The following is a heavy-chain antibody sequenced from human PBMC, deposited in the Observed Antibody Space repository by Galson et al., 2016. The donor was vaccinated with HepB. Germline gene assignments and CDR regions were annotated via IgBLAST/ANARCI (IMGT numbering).Heavy chain of an antibody. D-gene: IGHD1-26*01. V-gene: IGHV3-48*01. CDR1: GFTFSSYG. CDR2: ISFSSTNI. J-gene: IGHJ6*04. CDR3: VQGSTAPAV. Sequence: SLRLSCAGSGFTFSSYGMHWVRQAPGKGLEWVSYISFSSTNIHQPDSVRGRFTISRDNSKNTLSLQMNSLRVDDTAVYYCVQGSTAPAVWGKGTTVTVSS.